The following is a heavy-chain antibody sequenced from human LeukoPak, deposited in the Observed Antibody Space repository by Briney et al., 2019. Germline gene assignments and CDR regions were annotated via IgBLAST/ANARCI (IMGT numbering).Heavy chain of an antibody. D-gene: IGHD4-17*01. CDR3: ARGDYGDYISDYYYCGMDV. CDR2: IIPIFGTA. V-gene: IGHV1-69*06. J-gene: IGHJ6*04. Sequence: GASVKVSCKASGGTFSSYAISWVRQAPGQGLEWMGGIIPIFGTANYAQKFQGRVTITADKSTSTAYMELSSLRSEDTAVYYCARGDYGDYISDYYYCGMDVWGKGTTVTVSS. CDR1: GGTFSSYA.